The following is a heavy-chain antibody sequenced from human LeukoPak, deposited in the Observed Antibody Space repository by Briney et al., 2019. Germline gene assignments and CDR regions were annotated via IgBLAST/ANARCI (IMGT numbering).Heavy chain of an antibody. CDR2: ISSSSNYI. Sequence: GGSLRLSCAASGFTFSSYNMNCVRQAPGKGLEWVSSISSSSNYIYYADSVEGRFTISRDNAKNSLYLQMNSLRAEDTAVYYCARALYHDFWSGYYGYDYWGQGALVTVSS. J-gene: IGHJ4*02. V-gene: IGHV3-21*03. D-gene: IGHD3-3*01. CDR1: GFTFSSYN. CDR3: ARALYHDFWSGYYGYDY.